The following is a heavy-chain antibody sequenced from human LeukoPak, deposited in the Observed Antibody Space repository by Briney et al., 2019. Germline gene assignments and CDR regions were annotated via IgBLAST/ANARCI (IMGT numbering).Heavy chain of an antibody. V-gene: IGHV3-74*01. CDR1: GFTFSRYW. CDR2: ISSDGSST. D-gene: IGHD1-26*01. Sequence: GGSLRLSCAASGFTFSRYWMHWVRQAPGKGLVWVSRISSDGSSTNYADSVKGRFTISRDNAKNTLYLQMNSLRAEDTAVYYCARADLVGAQSGGSYFDYWGQGTLVTVSS. CDR3: ARADLVGAQSGGSYFDY. J-gene: IGHJ4*02.